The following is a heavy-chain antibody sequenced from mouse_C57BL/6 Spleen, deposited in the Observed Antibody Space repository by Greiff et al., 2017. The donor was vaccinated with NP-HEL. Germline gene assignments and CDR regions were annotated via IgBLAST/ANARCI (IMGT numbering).Heavy chain of an antibody. D-gene: IGHD1-1*01. CDR2: INTSSGTT. J-gene: IGHJ1*03. V-gene: IGHV1-7*01. Sequence: VQLQQSGAELVKPGASVKLSCKASGYTFTSYWMHWVQQSPGQGLEWIGYINTSSGTTKYNQKFKDKATLTADKSSSTAYMQLSSLTYEDSADYYGARPVAGTGYLDVWGTGTTVTVSS. CDR3: ARPVAGTGYLDV. CDR1: GYTFTSYW.